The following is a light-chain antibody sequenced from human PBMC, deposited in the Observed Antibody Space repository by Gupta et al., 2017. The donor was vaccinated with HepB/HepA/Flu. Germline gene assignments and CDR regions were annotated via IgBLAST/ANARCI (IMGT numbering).Light chain of an antibody. Sequence: SASGSPGQSVTISCTGTSSDAGGYNYVSWYQQHPGKAPKLMIYEVSKRPSGVPARFSGSKSGNTASLTVSVLQAEDEDDYYCSSYAGSNDVFGTGTKVTVL. CDR1: SSDAGGYNY. CDR2: EVS. V-gene: IGLV2-8*01. CDR3: SSYAGSNDV. J-gene: IGLJ1*01.